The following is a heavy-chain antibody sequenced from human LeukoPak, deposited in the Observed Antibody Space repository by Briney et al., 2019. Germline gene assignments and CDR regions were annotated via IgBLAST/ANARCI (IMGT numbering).Heavy chain of an antibody. J-gene: IGHJ4*02. Sequence: GGSLRLSCAAFGSTFNTFNMNWVRQAPGKGLEWVSSITSGGDYIYYADSVKGRFTTSRDNAKNSLSLQLNSLRVEDTAVYYCARGHYDVLAASYKWTPDYWGQGTLVTVSS. CDR1: GSTFNTFN. V-gene: IGHV3-21*01. CDR2: ITSGGDYI. CDR3: ARGHYDVLAASYKWTPDY. D-gene: IGHD3-9*01.